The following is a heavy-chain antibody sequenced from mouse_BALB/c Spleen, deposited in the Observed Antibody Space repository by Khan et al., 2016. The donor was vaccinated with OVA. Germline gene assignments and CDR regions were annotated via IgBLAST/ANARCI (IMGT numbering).Heavy chain of an antibody. J-gene: IGHJ3*01. CDR1: GFTFSSYS. Sequence: EVQVVESGGDLVKPGGSLKLSCAASGFTFSSYSMSWVRQTPDKRLEWVAYISSGGDYTYYPDSVKGRFTISRDNARNTMYMKMSGLKSEDTAMYDCADRLAASFAYWGQGTLVTVSA. CDR3: ADRLAASFAY. CDR2: ISSGGDYT. D-gene: IGHD1-1*01. V-gene: IGHV5-6*01.